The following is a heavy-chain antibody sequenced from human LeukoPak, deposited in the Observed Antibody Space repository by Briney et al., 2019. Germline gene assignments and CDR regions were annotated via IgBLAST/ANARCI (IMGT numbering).Heavy chain of an antibody. V-gene: IGHV3-30*02. CDR3: AKDGLSSGYQ. Sequence: GGSLRLSCAASGFTFSSYGMHWVRQAPGKGLEWVAFIRYDGSNRYYADSVKGRFTISRDNSKTTLYLQMNSLRAEDTAVYYCAKDGLSSGYQWGQGTQVTVSS. CDR2: IRYDGSNR. D-gene: IGHD6-19*01. CDR1: GFTFSSYG. J-gene: IGHJ4*02.